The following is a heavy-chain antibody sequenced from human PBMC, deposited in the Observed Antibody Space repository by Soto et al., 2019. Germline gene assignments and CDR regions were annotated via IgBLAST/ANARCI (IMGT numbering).Heavy chain of an antibody. CDR1: GGSFSVHY. CDR2: INDSGST. Sequence: SETLSLTGAVYGGSFSVHYWSLILQPPGKGLEWIGEINDSGSTNYNPSLKSRVTISADTSKNQFSLKLTSVTAADTAVYYCARVYCSSTSCHLFFDYWGQGTLVTVSS. V-gene: IGHV4-34*01. J-gene: IGHJ4*02. CDR3: ARVYCSSTSCHLFFDY. D-gene: IGHD2-2*01.